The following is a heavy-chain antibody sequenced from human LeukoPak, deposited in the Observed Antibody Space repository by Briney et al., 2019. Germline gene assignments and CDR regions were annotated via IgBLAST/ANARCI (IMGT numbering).Heavy chain of an antibody. Sequence: GGSLRLSCAASGFTVSSDYMSWVRQAPGKGLEWVSVIYRGGSTYYAESVKGRFTISRGNSKNTLFLQMNSLRAEDTAVYYCARAVFGYTSDDAFDLWGQGTMVTVSS. J-gene: IGHJ3*01. D-gene: IGHD5-18*01. CDR3: ARAVFGYTSDDAFDL. CDR2: IYRGGST. CDR1: GFTVSSDY. V-gene: IGHV3-66*01.